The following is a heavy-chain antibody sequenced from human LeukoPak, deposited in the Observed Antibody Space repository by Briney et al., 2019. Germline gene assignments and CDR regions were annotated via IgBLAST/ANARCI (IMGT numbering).Heavy chain of an antibody. V-gene: IGHV4-34*01. CDR2: INHSGST. Sequence: PSETLSPTCAVYGESFSGYYWSWIRQPPGKGLEWIGEINHSGSTNYNPSLKSRVTISVDTSKNQFSLKLSSVTAADTAVYYCARGSRSTYYDFWSGYALGGGYFDYWGQGTLVTVSS. CDR3: ARGSRSTYYDFWSGYALGGGYFDY. J-gene: IGHJ4*02. D-gene: IGHD3-3*01. CDR1: GESFSGYY.